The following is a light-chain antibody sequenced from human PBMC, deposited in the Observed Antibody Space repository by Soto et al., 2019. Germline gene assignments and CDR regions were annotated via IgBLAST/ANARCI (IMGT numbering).Light chain of an antibody. J-gene: IGKJ5*01. CDR1: QSISGW. CDR2: DAS. V-gene: IGKV1-5*01. Sequence: DSQMAQSPSSLFASVGDRVTITCRASQSISGWLAWYQQKPGKVPNLLIYDASSLQSGVPSRFSGSGSGTEFTLTISSLQPDDFATYYCQQYNSYAITFGQGTRLEIK. CDR3: QQYNSYAIT.